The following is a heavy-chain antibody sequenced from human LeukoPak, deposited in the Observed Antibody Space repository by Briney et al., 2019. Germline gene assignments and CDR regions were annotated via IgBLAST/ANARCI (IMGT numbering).Heavy chain of an antibody. CDR3: AKPRTSWYSSNEFDY. CDR2: ISYDGSIK. D-gene: IGHD6-13*01. Sequence: PGGSLRLSCAASGFTFSSSGMHWVRQAPGKGLEWVAVISYDGSIKYYADSVKGRFTISRDNSKNTLYLQMNSLRGEDTAVYYCAKPRTSWYSSNEFDYWGQGTLVTVSS. J-gene: IGHJ4*02. V-gene: IGHV3-30*18. CDR1: GFTFSSSG.